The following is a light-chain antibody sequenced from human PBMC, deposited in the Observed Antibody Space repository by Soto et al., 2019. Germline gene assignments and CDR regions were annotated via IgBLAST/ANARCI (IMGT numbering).Light chain of an antibody. V-gene: IGKV1-5*01. CDR1: ESISSW. J-gene: IGKJ4*01. CDR2: DAS. Sequence: DIQMTQSPSTLSASVGDRVTITCRATESISSWLAWYQQKPGKAPKLLIYDASDLESGVPLRFSGRGSETEFTLTISGLQPDDFATYYCQQFDNVPLTFGGGTKVDI. CDR3: QQFDNVPLT.